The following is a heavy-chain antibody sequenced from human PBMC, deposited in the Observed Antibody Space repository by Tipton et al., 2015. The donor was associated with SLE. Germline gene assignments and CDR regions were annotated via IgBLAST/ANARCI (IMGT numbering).Heavy chain of an antibody. J-gene: IGHJ3*02. V-gene: IGHV4-59*01. D-gene: IGHD6-13*01. CDR2: IYYSGGT. CDR1: GGSISPYY. Sequence: TLSLTCTVSGGSISPYYWSWIRQPPGKGLEWIGYIYYSGGTNYNPSLKSRVTISVDTSKKQFSLKLSSVTAADTAVYYCARRSRTYGLDAFDIWGQGTMVTVSS. CDR3: ARRSRTYGLDAFDI.